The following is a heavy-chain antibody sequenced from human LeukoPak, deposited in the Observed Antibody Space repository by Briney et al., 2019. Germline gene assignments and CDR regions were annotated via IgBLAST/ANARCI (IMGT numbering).Heavy chain of an antibody. Sequence: PGGSLRLSCAASGFTFSSYEMNSVRQAPGKGLELVSYISSSGSTIYYADSVKGRFTISRDNAKNSLYLQMNSLRAEDTAVYYCARETSGDWFDLWGQGTLVTVS. V-gene: IGHV3-48*03. CDR2: ISSSGSTI. J-gene: IGHJ5*02. D-gene: IGHD1-14*01. CDR1: GFTFSSYE. CDR3: ARETSGDWFDL.